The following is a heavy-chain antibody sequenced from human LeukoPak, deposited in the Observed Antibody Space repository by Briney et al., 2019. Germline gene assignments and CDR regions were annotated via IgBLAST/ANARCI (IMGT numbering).Heavy chain of an antibody. V-gene: IGHV3-11*06. J-gene: IGHJ4*02. CDR2: ISRSSSYT. Sequence: GGSLRLSCAASGFTFSEYYMSWIRQAPGKGLEWISYISRSSSYTNYADSVKGRFTISRDNAKNSLYLQMNSLRAEDTAVYYCARDDPTGSYYVGFDYWGQGTLVTVSS. D-gene: IGHD1-26*01. CDR1: GFTFSEYY. CDR3: ARDDPTGSYYVGFDY.